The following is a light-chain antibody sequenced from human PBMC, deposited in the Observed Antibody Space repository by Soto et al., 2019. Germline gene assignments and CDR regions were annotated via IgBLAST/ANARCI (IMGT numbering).Light chain of an antibody. J-gene: IGLJ1*01. CDR2: DVT. Sequence: QSVLAQPASVSGSPGQSITISCTGTSSDVGGYDYVSWYQQHPGKVPKLMIYDVTNRPSGVFNRFSGSKSGNTASLTISGLQAEDEADYYCISYASINTYVFGTGTKVTVL. V-gene: IGLV2-14*01. CDR1: SSDVGGYDY. CDR3: ISYASINTYV.